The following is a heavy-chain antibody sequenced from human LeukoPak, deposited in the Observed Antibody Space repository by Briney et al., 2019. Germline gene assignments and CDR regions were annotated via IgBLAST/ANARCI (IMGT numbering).Heavy chain of an antibody. CDR1: GGSISSGGYY. V-gene: IGHV4-31*03. D-gene: IGHD6-13*01. Sequence: SQTLSLTCTVSGGSISSGGYYWSWIRQHPGKGLEWIGYIYYSGSTYYNPSLKSRVTISVDTSKNQFSLKLSSVTAADTAVYYCARGLLVRRIAAAGTKTDYWGQGTLVTVSS. CDR2: IYYSGST. J-gene: IGHJ4*02. CDR3: ARGLLVRRIAAAGTKTDY.